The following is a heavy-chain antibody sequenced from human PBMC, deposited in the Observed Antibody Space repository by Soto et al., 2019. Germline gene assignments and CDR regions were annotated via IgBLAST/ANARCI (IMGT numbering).Heavy chain of an antibody. CDR2: ISLYSDGT. CDR1: GYTFSNYG. D-gene: IGHD2-2*01. CDR3: ARVVPGAEAWFGP. V-gene: IGHV1-18*01. J-gene: IGHJ5*02. Sequence: VKVPCKTSGYTFSNYGITWVRQAPGQPLEWLGWISLYSDGTNYAQKFQGRVSMTTDTSTTTAYMELRSLRSDDTAVYYCARVVPGAEAWFGPWGQGTLVTVSS.